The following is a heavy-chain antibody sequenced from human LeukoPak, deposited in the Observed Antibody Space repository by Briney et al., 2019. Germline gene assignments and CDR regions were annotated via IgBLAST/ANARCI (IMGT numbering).Heavy chain of an antibody. CDR2: IIPILGIA. Sequence: ASVKVSCKASGGTFSSYAISWVRQAPGQGLEWMGRIIPILGIANYAQKFQGRVTITADKSTSTAYMELSSLRSEDTAVYSCARDLGGDGYNSDCWGQGTLVAVSS. CDR3: ARDLGGDGYNSDC. D-gene: IGHD5-24*01. V-gene: IGHV1-69*04. CDR1: GGTFSSYA. J-gene: IGHJ4*02.